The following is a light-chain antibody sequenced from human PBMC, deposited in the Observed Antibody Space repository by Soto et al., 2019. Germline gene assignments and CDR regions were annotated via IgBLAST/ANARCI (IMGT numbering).Light chain of an antibody. J-gene: IGLJ2*01. V-gene: IGLV1-51*01. Sequence: QAVVTQSPSVSAAPGQKVTISCSGRSSNIGNNYVSWYQQLPGTAPKLLIYDNNKRPSGIPDRFSGSKSGTSGTLDITGLQTGDEADYYCATWDGSLPGEVFGGGTKLTVL. CDR2: DNN. CDR3: ATWDGSLPGEV. CDR1: SSNIGNNY.